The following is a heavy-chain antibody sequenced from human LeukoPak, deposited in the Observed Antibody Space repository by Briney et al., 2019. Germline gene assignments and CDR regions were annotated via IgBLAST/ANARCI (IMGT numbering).Heavy chain of an antibody. CDR3: ARGPPTYYYDSSGYSYFQH. J-gene: IGHJ1*01. Sequence: ASVKVSCKASGYSFFTYGITWVRQAPGQGLEWMGIINPSGGSTSYAQKFQGRVTMTRDTSTSTVYMELSSLRSEDTAVYYCARGPPTYYYDSSGYSYFQHWGQGTLVTVSS. CDR2: INPSGGST. V-gene: IGHV1-46*01. D-gene: IGHD3-22*01. CDR1: GYSFFTYG.